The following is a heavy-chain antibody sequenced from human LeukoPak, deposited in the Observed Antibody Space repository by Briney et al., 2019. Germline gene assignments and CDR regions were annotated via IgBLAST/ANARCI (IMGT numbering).Heavy chain of an antibody. J-gene: IGHJ4*02. D-gene: IGHD3-10*01. Sequence: PGGSLRLSCAASGFTFSSYAMHWVRQAPGKGLEWVAVISYDGSNKYYADSVKGRFTISRDNSKNTLYLQMNSLRAEDTAVYYCARDLRYYYGSGSPDPFDYWGQGTLVTVSS. CDR3: ARDLRYYYGSGSPDPFDY. CDR1: GFTFSSYA. V-gene: IGHV3-30-3*01. CDR2: ISYDGSNK.